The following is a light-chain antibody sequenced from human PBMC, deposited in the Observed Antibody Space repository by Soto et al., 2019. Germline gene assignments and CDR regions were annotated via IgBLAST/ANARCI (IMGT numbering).Light chain of an antibody. Sequence: DIQMTQSPSTLSASVGDRVTITCRASQSISSWLAWYQQKPGKAPNLLIYKASSLESGVPSRFSGSGSGTEFTLTVSSLQPDDFATYYCQQYDSYPLTFVGGTKVEIK. V-gene: IGKV1-5*03. CDR1: QSISSW. CDR3: QQYDSYPLT. J-gene: IGKJ4*01. CDR2: KAS.